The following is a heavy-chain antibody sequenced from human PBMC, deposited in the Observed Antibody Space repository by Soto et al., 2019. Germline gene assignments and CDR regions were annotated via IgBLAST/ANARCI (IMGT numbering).Heavy chain of an antibody. CDR3: ARDSDWGYYYYGMDV. Sequence: GGSLRLSCAASGFTFSDYYMSWIRQAPGKGLEWVSYISSSSSYTNYADSVKGRFTISRDNAKNSLYLQMNSLRAEDTAVYYCARDSDWGYYYYGMDVWGQGTTVTVSS. V-gene: IGHV3-11*06. CDR1: GFTFSDYY. J-gene: IGHJ6*02. D-gene: IGHD7-27*01. CDR2: ISSSSSYT.